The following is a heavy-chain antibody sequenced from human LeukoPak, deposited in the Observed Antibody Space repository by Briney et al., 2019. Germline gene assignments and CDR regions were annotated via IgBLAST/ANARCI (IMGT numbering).Heavy chain of an antibody. D-gene: IGHD5-18*01. Sequence: GASVKVSCKASGYTFTGYYMHWVRQAPGQGLEWMGWINPNSGGTNYAQKFQGRVTMTRDTSISTAYMELSRLRSDDTAVYYCARDGSWDTAMAYFDYWGQGTLVTVSS. CDR3: ARDGSWDTAMAYFDY. J-gene: IGHJ4*02. CDR1: GYTFTGYY. V-gene: IGHV1-2*02. CDR2: INPNSGGT.